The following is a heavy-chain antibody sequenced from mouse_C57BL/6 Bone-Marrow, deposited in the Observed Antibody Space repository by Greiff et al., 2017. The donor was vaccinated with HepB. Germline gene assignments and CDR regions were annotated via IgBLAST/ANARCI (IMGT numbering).Heavy chain of an antibody. V-gene: IGHV1-53*01. CDR2: INPSNGGT. CDR1: GYTFTSYW. D-gene: IGHD2-4*01. Sequence: QVQLQQPGTELVKPGASVKLSCKASGYTFTSYWMHWVKQRPGQGLEWIGNINPSNGGTNYNEKFKSKATLTVDKSASTAYMQLSSLTSEDSAVYYCAREGDYDPRWYFDVWGTGTTVTVSS. J-gene: IGHJ1*03. CDR3: AREGDYDPRWYFDV.